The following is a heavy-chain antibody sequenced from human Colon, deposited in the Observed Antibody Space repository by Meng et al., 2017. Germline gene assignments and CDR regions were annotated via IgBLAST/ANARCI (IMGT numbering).Heavy chain of an antibody. CDR3: AKFYGDSTTHFEH. J-gene: IGHJ4*02. CDR2: IIYSGVTT. V-gene: IGHV3-23*04. CDR1: GFTFSSCA. D-gene: IGHD4-17*01. Sequence: LVGLGGGLGQPGGSLRLSVAASGFTFSSCAMGWVRQPPGKGLEWVSTIIYSGVTTYYPDSVKGHFTVSRDNSKNTVFLQMSSLRAEDTAIYYCAKFYGDSTTHFEHWGQGALVTVSS.